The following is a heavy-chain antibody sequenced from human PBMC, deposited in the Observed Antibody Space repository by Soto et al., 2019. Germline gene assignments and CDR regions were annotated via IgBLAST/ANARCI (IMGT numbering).Heavy chain of an antibody. CDR1: CGSISSGGYY. J-gene: IGHJ4*02. CDR3: ARSRDYGGIQY. V-gene: IGHV4-31*03. D-gene: IGHD4-17*01. CDR2: IYYSGST. Sequence: SETLSLTCTVSCGSISSGGYYWIWIRQHPGKGLEWIGYIYYSGSTYYNPSLKSRVTISVDTSKNQFSLKLSSVTAADTAVYYCARSRDYGGIQYWGQGTLVTVSS.